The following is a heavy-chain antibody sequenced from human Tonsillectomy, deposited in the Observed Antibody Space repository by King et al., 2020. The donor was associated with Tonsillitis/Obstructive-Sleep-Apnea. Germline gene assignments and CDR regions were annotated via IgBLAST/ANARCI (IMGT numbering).Heavy chain of an antibody. CDR2: IFSGGST. CDR3: TLYDFWSGYHYYYMDV. V-gene: IGHV3-53*01. CDR1: GFTVNNNH. J-gene: IGHJ6*03. Sequence: VQLVESGGGLIQPGGSLRLSCAASGFTVNNNHMSWVRQAPGKGLEWGSVIFSGGSTYYAYSVKGRFTISRENSMNTLYLEMNSLRAEDTAVYYCTLYDFWSGYHYYYMDVWGKGTTVTVSS. D-gene: IGHD3-3*01.